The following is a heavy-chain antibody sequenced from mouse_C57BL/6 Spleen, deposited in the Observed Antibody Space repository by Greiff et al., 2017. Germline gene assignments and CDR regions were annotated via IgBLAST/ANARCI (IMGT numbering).Heavy chain of an antibody. J-gene: IGHJ3*01. CDR3: ARDTKGSSYVAY. CDR2: IYPSDSET. CDR1: GYTFTSYW. Sequence: QVHVKQPGAELVRPGSSVKLSCKASGYTFTSYWMDWVKQRPGQGLEWIGNIYPSDSETHYNQKFKDKATLTVDKSSSTAYMQLSSLTSEDSAVYYCARDTKGSSYVAYWGQGTLVTVSA. D-gene: IGHD1-1*01. V-gene: IGHV1-61*01.